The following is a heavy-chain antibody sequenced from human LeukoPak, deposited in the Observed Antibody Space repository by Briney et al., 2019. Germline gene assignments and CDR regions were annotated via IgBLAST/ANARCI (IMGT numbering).Heavy chain of an antibody. Sequence: GGSLRLSCAVSGFTFKIYWMHWVRQAPGQGLERVGVISYDGSNKYYADSVKGRLIISRDNSKKTLHLQMNSLRAEDTAVYYCAKYRPRLEGSRTILYYVDYWGRGTRVTVSS. D-gene: IGHD1/OR15-1a*01. CDR2: ISYDGSNK. V-gene: IGHV3-30*18. J-gene: IGHJ4*02. CDR1: GFTFKIYW. CDR3: AKYRPRLEGSRTILYYVDY.